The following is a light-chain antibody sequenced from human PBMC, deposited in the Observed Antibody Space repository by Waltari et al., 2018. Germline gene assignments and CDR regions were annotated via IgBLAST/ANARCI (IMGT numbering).Light chain of an antibody. CDR1: SSDVGAYNP. CDR2: EVS. V-gene: IGLV2-8*01. J-gene: IGLJ3*02. Sequence: QSALTQPPSASGSPGQSVAISCTGTSSDVGAYNPVPWYQQYPGKAPKVIIYEVSKRPSGVPDRFSGSKSGNTASLTVSGLHVDDEATYYCSSYAGNNILVFGGGTTLTVL. CDR3: SSYAGNNILV.